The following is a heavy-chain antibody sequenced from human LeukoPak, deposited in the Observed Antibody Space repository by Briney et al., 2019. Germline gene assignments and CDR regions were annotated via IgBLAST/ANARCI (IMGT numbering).Heavy chain of an antibody. CDR1: GYSFSIYG. J-gene: IGHJ6*03. Sequence: ASVQVSCKASGYSFSIYGITWARQAPGQGLEYLGWISASDGTTNYAQKVQDRVTMTTDTSTSTAYLELRSLRAEDTAVYYCARTRETFSGYMDVWGKGTTVTVSS. D-gene: IGHD3-10*01. V-gene: IGHV1-18*01. CDR2: ISASDGTT. CDR3: ARTRETFSGYMDV.